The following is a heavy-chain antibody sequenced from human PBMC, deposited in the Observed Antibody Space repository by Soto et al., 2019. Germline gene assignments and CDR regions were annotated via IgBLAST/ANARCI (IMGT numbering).Heavy chain of an antibody. D-gene: IGHD6-13*01. V-gene: IGHV1-18*01. J-gene: IGHJ6*02. CDR2: ISAYNGNT. Sequence: QVQLVQSGAEVKKPGASVKVSCKASGYTFTSYGISWVRQAPGQGLEWMGWISAYNGNTNYAQKLQGRVTMTTDTSTKTAYMELRGLRSDDTAVYYCAIATGIAAASYYYYGMDVWGQGTTVTVSS. CDR3: AIATGIAAASYYYYGMDV. CDR1: GYTFTSYG.